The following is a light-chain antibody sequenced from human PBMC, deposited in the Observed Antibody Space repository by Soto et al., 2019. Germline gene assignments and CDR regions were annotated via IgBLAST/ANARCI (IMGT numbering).Light chain of an antibody. CDR1: SSNIGNNY. Sequence: QSVLTHPPSVSADPGQKVTISCSGRSSNIGNNYVSWYQQLPGTAPKLLIYEDNKRPSGIPDRFSGSKSGTSATLGITGLQTGDEADYYCGTWDSSLSADVFGTGTKLTVL. J-gene: IGLJ1*01. V-gene: IGLV1-51*02. CDR2: EDN. CDR3: GTWDSSLSADV.